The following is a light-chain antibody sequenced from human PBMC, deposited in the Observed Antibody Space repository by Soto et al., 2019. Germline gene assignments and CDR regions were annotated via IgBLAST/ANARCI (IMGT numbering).Light chain of an antibody. V-gene: IGLV1-40*01. Sequence: QSVLTQPHSVSGAAGHRVTISCTGSSSNIGAGYDVHWYQQLPGTARKLLIYGNSNRHSGVPYRFSGSKSGTSSSLAITGLQAEDEADYYCQSYDSSRSGVVFGGGTKLTVL. CDR1: SSNIGAGYD. CDR3: QSYDSSRSGVV. J-gene: IGLJ2*01. CDR2: GNS.